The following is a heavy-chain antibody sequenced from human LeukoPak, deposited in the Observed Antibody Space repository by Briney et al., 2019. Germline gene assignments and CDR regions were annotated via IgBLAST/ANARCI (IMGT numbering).Heavy chain of an antibody. CDR2: INPNSGGT. CDR3: ARVNSSGWYDFDY. Sequence: ASVKVSCKASGYTFTGYYMHWVRQAPGQGLEWMGWINPNSGGTNYAQKFQGWVTVTRDTSISTAYMELSRLRSDDTAVYYCARVNSSGWYDFDYWGQGTLVTVSS. D-gene: IGHD6-19*01. V-gene: IGHV1-2*04. CDR1: GYTFTGYY. J-gene: IGHJ4*02.